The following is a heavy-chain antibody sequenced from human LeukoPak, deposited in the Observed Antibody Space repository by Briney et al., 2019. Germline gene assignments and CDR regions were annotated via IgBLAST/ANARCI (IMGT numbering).Heavy chain of an antibody. J-gene: IGHJ4*02. CDR2: INPSGGST. CDR3: ARDLNTHFYDSSGYPNY. V-gene: IGHV1-46*01. CDR1: GYTFTSYY. D-gene: IGHD3-22*01. Sequence: ASVKVSCKASGYTFTSYYMHWVRQAPGQGLEWMGIINPSGGSTSYAQKFQGRVTMTRDTSTSTVYMELSSLRSEDTAVYYCARDLNTHFYDSSGYPNYWGQGNLVTVSS.